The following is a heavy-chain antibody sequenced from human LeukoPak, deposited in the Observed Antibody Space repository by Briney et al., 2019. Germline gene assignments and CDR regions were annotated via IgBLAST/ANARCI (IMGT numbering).Heavy chain of an antibody. J-gene: IGHJ4*02. CDR1: GFTFSSYA. Sequence: PGGSLRLSCAASGFTFSSYAMSWVRQAPGKGLEWVSAIGGSGGSTYYADSVKGRFTISRDNSKNTLYLQMNSLRAEDTAVYYCAKGLLIMDYFDYWGQGTLVTVSS. CDR2: IGGSGGST. D-gene: IGHD3-10*01. V-gene: IGHV3-23*01. CDR3: AKGLLIMDYFDY.